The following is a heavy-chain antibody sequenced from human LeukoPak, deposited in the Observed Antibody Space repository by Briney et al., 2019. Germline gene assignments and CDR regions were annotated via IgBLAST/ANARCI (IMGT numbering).Heavy chain of an antibody. D-gene: IGHD2-2*01. Sequence: SETLSLTCIVSGDSISGKYWSWIRRPAGKGLEWLVRIYSSGTTDYSPSLMSRVTMSLDTSKNLISLRLRSVTAADTAVYYCARLDILVPRAVEWFDPWGQGTVVTVSS. V-gene: IGHV4-4*07. J-gene: IGHJ5*01. CDR3: ARLDILVPRAVEWFDP. CDR1: GDSISGKY. CDR2: IYSSGTT.